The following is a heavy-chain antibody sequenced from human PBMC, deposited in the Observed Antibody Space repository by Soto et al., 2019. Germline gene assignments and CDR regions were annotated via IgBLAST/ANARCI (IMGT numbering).Heavy chain of an antibody. Sequence: QVQLVESGGGLVKPGGCLRLSCAASGFTFSDYYLSWIRQAPGKGLEWVSYISSSGSDTNYADSVKGRFTVSRDNAKNSMYLQMNSLRAEDTAVYYCARSLRGYSGYSGYWGQGTLVTVSS. CDR1: GFTFSDYY. CDR2: ISSSGSDT. J-gene: IGHJ4*02. D-gene: IGHD5-12*01. CDR3: ARSLRGYSGYSGY. V-gene: IGHV3-11*05.